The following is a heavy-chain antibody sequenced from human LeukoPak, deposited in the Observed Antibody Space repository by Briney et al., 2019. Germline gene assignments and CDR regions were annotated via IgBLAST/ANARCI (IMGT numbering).Heavy chain of an antibody. CDR3: ARHLSDYFYMDV. CDR2: IHPGDSRT. D-gene: IGHD3-16*02. CDR1: GYSFTSYW. Sequence: GESLKISCKGSGYSFTSYWIGWVRQMPGKGLEWMGIIHPGDSRTVYSPSFQGQVTISADKSISTAYLHWSSLEASDTAMYYCARHLSDYFYMDVWGKGSTVTTSS. J-gene: IGHJ6*03. V-gene: IGHV5-51*01.